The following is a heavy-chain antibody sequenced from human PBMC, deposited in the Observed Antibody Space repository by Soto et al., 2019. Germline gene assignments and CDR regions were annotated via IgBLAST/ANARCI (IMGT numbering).Heavy chain of an antibody. D-gene: IGHD3-3*01. CDR1: GGSISSGGYY. CDR3: ARDRVFWSGYSQEDIDYYYYGMDV. Sequence: SDTLSLTCTVSGGSISSGGYYWSWIRQHPGKGLEWIGYIYYSGSTYYNPSLKSRVTISVDTSKNQFSLKLSSVTAADTAVYYCARDRVFWSGYSQEDIDYYYYGMDVWGQGTTVT. J-gene: IGHJ6*02. CDR2: IYYSGST. V-gene: IGHV4-31*03.